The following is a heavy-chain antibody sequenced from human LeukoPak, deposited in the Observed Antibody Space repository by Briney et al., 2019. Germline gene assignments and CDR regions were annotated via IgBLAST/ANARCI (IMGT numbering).Heavy chain of an antibody. CDR2: ILYDGSNE. V-gene: IGHV3-30*02. D-gene: IGHD3-22*01. CDR3: EKDGTGGYYYLDY. CDR1: GFIFSNYG. Sequence: PGGSLRLSCAASGFIFSNYGMHWVRQAPGMGLEWVALILYDGSNEYYADSVQGRFTISRDSSRNTLYLQMNSLRAEDTAVYYCEKDGTGGYYYLDYWGQGTLVTVSS. J-gene: IGHJ4*02.